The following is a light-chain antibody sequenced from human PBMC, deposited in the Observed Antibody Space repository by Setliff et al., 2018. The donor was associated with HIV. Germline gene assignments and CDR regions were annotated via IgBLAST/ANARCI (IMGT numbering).Light chain of an antibody. CDR2: DIN. CDR3: QSYDNSLSLV. CDR1: NSNIGAGLV. Sequence: QPPPVSGAPGQRVTISCTGNNSNIGAGLVFHWYQHLPGTAPKVVIHDINSRPSGIPDRFSGTKSGSSASLAITGLQAEDEADYYCQSYDNSLSLVFGGGTKVTVL. J-gene: IGLJ2*01. V-gene: IGLV1-40*01.